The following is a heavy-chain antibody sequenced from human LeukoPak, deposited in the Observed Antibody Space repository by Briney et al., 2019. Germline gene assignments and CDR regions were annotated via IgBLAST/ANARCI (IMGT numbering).Heavy chain of an antibody. Sequence: PSGTLSLTCAVSGGSISSSNWWSWVRQPPGKGLEWIGEINHSGSTNYNPSLKSRVTISVDTSKNQFSLKLSSVTAADTAVYYCAREGATRQGYAFAWWGQGTLVTVSS. CDR1: GGSISSSNW. V-gene: IGHV4-4*02. CDR3: AREGATRQGYAFAW. D-gene: IGHD1-26*01. CDR2: INHSGST. J-gene: IGHJ4*02.